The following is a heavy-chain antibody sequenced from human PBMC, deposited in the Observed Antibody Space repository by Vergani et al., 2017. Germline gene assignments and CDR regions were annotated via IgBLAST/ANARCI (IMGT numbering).Heavy chain of an antibody. CDR3: ARDSSLGYFDY. J-gene: IGHJ4*02. Sequence: QVQLVQSGAEVKKPGASVKVSCKASGYTFTRYYMHWVRQGLGQGLEWMVIINPSGGSTSYAQKFQGRVTMTRDPSTSTVYMELRSLRSEDTAVYYCARDSSLGYFDYWGQGTLVTVSS. V-gene: IGHV1-46*01. CDR1: GYTFTRYY. CDR2: INPSGGST. D-gene: IGHD2-2*01.